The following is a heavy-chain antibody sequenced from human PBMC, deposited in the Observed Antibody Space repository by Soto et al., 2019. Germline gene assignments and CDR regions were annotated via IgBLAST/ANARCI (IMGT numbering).Heavy chain of an antibody. CDR2: ISYDGSNK. CDR3: ARVQRPYSSAWRGLGY. J-gene: IGHJ4*02. Sequence: QVQLVESGGGVVQPGRSLRLSCAASGFTFSSYAMHWVRQAPGKGLEWVAVISYDGSNKYYADSVKGRFTISRDNSKNTLYLQMNSLRAEDTAVYYCARVQRPYSSAWRGLGYWGQGTLVTVSS. CDR1: GFTFSSYA. V-gene: IGHV3-30-3*01. D-gene: IGHD6-6*01.